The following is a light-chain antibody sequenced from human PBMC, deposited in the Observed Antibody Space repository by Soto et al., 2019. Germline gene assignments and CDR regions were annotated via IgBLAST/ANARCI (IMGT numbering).Light chain of an antibody. J-gene: IGKJ1*01. CDR3: QQYGSSPQT. CDR2: GAS. Sequence: EIVLTQSPGTLSLSPGERATLSCRASQSVINKYLAWYQQKPGQAPRLLIYGASSRATGIPDRFSGSGSGTDFTLTISGLEPEDFAVYYCQQYGSSPQTFGQGTKEEIK. CDR1: QSVINKY. V-gene: IGKV3-20*01.